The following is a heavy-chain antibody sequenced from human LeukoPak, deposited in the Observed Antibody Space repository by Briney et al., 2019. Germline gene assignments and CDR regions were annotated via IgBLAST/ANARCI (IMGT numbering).Heavy chain of an antibody. Sequence: ASVKVSCKASGYTYTSYGISWVRQAPGQGLEWMGWISAYNGNTNYAQKLQGKVTMTTDTSTSTAYMELRSLRSDDTAVYYCARGPGIAVEGYGMDVWGKGTTVTVSS. V-gene: IGHV1-18*04. CDR2: ISAYNGNT. CDR3: ARGPGIAVEGYGMDV. CDR1: GYTYTSYG. J-gene: IGHJ6*04. D-gene: IGHD6-19*01.